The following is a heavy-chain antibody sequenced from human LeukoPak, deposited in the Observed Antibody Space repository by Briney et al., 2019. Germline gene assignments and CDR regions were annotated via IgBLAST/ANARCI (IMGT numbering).Heavy chain of an antibody. CDR1: GYTFTSYD. CDR3: ARGARGSGQLNYWYFDL. CDR2: MNPNSGNT. V-gene: IGHV1-8*02. Sequence: ASVKVSCKASGYTFTSYDINWVRQATGQGLEWMGWMNPNSGNTGYAQKFQGRVTMTRNTSISTAYMELSSLRSEDTAVYCCARGARGSGQLNYWYFDLWGRGTLVTVSS. D-gene: IGHD6-19*01. J-gene: IGHJ2*01.